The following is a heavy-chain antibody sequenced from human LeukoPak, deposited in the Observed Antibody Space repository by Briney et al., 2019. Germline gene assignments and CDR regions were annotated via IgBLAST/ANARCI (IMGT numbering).Heavy chain of an antibody. CDR2: IIPIFGTA. J-gene: IGHJ5*02. Sequence: HVASVKVSCKASGGTFSSYAISWVRQAPGQGLEWMGGIIPIFGTADYAQKFQGRVTITADESTSTAYMELSSLRSEDTAVYYCARGELLGANWFDPWGQGTLVTVSS. D-gene: IGHD1-26*01. CDR3: ARGELLGANWFDP. CDR1: GGTFSSYA. V-gene: IGHV1-69*13.